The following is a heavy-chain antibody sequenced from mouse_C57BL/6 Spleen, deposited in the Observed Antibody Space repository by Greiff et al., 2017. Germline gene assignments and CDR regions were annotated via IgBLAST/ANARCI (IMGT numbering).Heavy chain of an antibody. D-gene: IGHD2-14*01. CDR1: GFTFSSYA. CDR2: ISAGGSYT. V-gene: IGHV5-4*03. CDR3: ARAEGVPWFAY. J-gene: IGHJ3*01. Sequence: EVKVVESGGGLVKPGGSLKLSCAASGFTFSSYAMSWVRQTPEKRLEWVATISAGGSYTYYPDNVKGRFTISRDNAKNNLYLQMSHLKSEDTAMYYCARAEGVPWFAYWGQGTLVTVSA.